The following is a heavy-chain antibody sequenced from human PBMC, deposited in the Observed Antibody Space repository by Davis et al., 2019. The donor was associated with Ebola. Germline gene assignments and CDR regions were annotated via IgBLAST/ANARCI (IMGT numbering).Heavy chain of an antibody. D-gene: IGHD6-13*01. CDR1: GFTFSSYG. CDR2: IRYDGSNK. V-gene: IGHV3-30*02. Sequence: GESLKISCAASGFTFSSYGMHWVRQAPGKGLEWVAFIRYDGSNKYYADSVKGRFTISRDNSKNTLYLQMNSLRAEDTAVYYCAKLISSSWYRSYYFDYWGQGTLVTVSS. J-gene: IGHJ4*02. CDR3: AKLISSSWYRSYYFDY.